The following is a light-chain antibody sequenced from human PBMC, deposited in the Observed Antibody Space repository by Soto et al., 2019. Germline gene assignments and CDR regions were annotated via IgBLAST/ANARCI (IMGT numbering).Light chain of an antibody. J-gene: IGKJ4*01. CDR3: QQRGDWPLT. CDR2: DAS. V-gene: IGKV3-11*01. CDR1: QSISSF. Sequence: EIELTQSPVTLSLSPGERATLSCRASQSISSFLASYQQIHGRAPRLLIYDASIRATGILARFSGSGSGTDFTLTISSLELEDFAVYYCQQRGDWPLTFGRGTKVEIK.